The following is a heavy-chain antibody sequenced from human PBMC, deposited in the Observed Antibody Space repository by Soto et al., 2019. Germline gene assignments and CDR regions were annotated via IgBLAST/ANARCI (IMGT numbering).Heavy chain of an antibody. V-gene: IGHV1-46*01. CDR3: ARDLAAGDH. CDR2: MNPASGST. D-gene: IGHD6-13*01. CDR1: GYTFTHYY. J-gene: IGHJ4*01. Sequence: QVQLVQSGAEVKKPGASVKVSCRTSGYTFTHYYIHWVRQDPGQGLEWLGIMNPASGSTTYAQDFQVRVTVTMDTSTTTVYMELSGLRAEDTAIFYWARDLAAGDHWGHGTLVTVSS.